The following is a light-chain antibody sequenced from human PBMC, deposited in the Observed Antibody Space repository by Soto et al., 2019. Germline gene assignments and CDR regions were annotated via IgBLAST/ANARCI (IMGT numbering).Light chain of an antibody. CDR2: DVS. Sequence: QSALTQPASLSGSPGQSITISCTGTSSDVGGYNYVSWYQQHPGKAPKLMIYDVSNRPSGVSNRFSGSKSDSTASLTISGLQAEDEADYYCSSYTSSNTHVFGTGTKVTVL. V-gene: IGLV2-14*01. J-gene: IGLJ1*01. CDR3: SSYTSSNTHV. CDR1: SSDVGGYNY.